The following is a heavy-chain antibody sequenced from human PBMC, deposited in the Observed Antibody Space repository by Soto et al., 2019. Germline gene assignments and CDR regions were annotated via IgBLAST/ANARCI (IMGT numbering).Heavy chain of an antibody. V-gene: IGHV1-46*01. Sequence: QVQLVQSGAEVKKPGASVKVSCKASGDTFTDYYIHWVRQAPGQGLEWMGTVNPSGGHTTYAQHCMGRLTMRRATSTGTLYMELTSLTSEDTVVYYCARGGHVVVVTAALDFWGQGTRVTVSS. CDR1: GDTFTDYY. D-gene: IGHD2-21*02. CDR3: ARGGHVVVVTAALDF. CDR2: VNPSGGHT. J-gene: IGHJ4*02.